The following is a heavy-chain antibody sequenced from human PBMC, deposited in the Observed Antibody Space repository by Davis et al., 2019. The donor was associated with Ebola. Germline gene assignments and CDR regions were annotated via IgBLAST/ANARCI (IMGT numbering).Heavy chain of an antibody. CDR3: ARETRDGYNYNYYYGMDV. CDR2: IKQDGSEK. V-gene: IGHV3-7*01. CDR1: GFTFSSYW. Sequence: PGGSLRLSCAASGFTFSSYWMSWVRQAPGKGLEWVANIKQDGSEKYYVDSVKGRFTISRDNAKNSLYLQMNSLRAEDTAVYYCARETRDGYNYNYYYGMDVWGQGTTVTVSS. J-gene: IGHJ6*02. D-gene: IGHD5-24*01.